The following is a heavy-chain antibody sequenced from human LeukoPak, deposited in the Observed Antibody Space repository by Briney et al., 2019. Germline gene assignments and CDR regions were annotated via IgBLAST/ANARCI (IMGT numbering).Heavy chain of an antibody. V-gene: IGHV5-51*01. CDR1: GYIFTNSW. CDR3: ARQGVGSSSWGY. CDR2: IFPADSDT. D-gene: IGHD6-6*01. Sequence: GESLKISCKTSGYIFTNSWIGWVRQESGKGLEWIGIIFPADSDTRYSPSFQVQVTISADKSITTAYLQWSSLEASDTAMYYCARQGVGSSSWGYWGQGTLVTVSS. J-gene: IGHJ4*02.